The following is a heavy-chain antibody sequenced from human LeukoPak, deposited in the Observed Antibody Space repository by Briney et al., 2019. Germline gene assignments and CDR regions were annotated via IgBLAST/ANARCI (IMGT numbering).Heavy chain of an antibody. CDR1: GGSFSGYY. V-gene: IGHV4-34*01. D-gene: IGHD3-10*01. CDR2: INHSGST. J-gene: IGHJ3*02. Sequence: SETLSLTCAVYGGSFSGYYWSWTRQPPGKGLEWIGEINHSGSTNYNPSLKSRVTISVDTSKNQFSLKLSSVTAADTAVYYCARVGYYGSGRADDAFDIWGQGTMVTVSS. CDR3: ARVGYYGSGRADDAFDI.